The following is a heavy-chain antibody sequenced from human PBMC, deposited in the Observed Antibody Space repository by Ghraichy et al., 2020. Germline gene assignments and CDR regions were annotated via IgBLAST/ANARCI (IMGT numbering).Heavy chain of an antibody. Sequence: SETLSLTCTVSGGSISSYYWSWIRQPPGKGLEWIGYIYYSGSTNYNPSLKSRVTISVDTSKNQFSLMLSSVTAADTAVYYCARDKHVCSSTSCYTRWFDPWGQGTLVTVSS. D-gene: IGHD2-2*02. CDR1: GGSISSYY. V-gene: IGHV4-59*01. J-gene: IGHJ5*02. CDR2: IYYSGST. CDR3: ARDKHVCSSTSCYTRWFDP.